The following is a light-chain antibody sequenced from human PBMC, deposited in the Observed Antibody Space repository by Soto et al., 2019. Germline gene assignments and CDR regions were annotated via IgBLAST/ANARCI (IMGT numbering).Light chain of an antibody. Sequence: VVLTRSPGTLSLSLFEIAALSCRASERIYSAYLGWYQQKPGQAPRLLIYGTSSRATGIPDRFSGSGSGTDFTLTISRLEPEDFAVYYRQQYKTFGQGTKVDIK. V-gene: IGKV3-20*01. CDR2: GTS. J-gene: IGKJ1*01. CDR3: QQYKT. CDR1: ERIYSAY.